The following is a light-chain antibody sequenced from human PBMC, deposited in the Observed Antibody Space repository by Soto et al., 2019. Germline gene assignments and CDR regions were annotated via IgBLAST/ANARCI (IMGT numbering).Light chain of an antibody. V-gene: IGKV1-5*01. CDR1: QTISGR. J-gene: IGKJ1*01. CDR2: AAS. Sequence: IIMTRSPSTLSASVLDRVTSTFRASQTISGRLAWYQHKPGKAPKRLIYAASSLQSGVPSRFSGSGSGTEFTLTISSLQPEDFATYFCLQHDSYPWTFGQGTKVDIK. CDR3: LQHDSYPWT.